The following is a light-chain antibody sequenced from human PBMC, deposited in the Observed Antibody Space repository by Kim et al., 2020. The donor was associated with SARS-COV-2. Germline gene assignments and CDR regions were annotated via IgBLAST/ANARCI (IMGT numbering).Light chain of an antibody. CDR3: QLYGSSPPII. V-gene: IGKV3-20*01. J-gene: IGKJ5*01. CDR1: QCVSSSY. CDR2: GAS. Sequence: PGERALLSGRASQCVSSSYLSRYRQERGQPPRLLVYGASSRATGIPDRFSGSGSGTDFTLTISRLEPEDFALYYCQLYGSSPPIIFGQGTRLEIK.